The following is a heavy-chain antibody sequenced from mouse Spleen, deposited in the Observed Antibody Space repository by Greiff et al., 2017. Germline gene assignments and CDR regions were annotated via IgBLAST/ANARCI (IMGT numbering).Heavy chain of an antibody. J-gene: IGHJ3*01. CDR2: ISDGGSYT. Sequence: EVHLVESGGGLVKPGGSLKLSCAASGFTFSSYAMSWVRQTPEKRLEWVATISDGGSYTYYPDNVKGRFTISRDNAKNNLYLQMSHLKSEDTAMYYCARITTVVATPAWFAYWGQGTLVTVSA. CDR3: ARITTVVATPAWFAY. CDR1: GFTFSSYA. D-gene: IGHD1-1*01. V-gene: IGHV5-4*01.